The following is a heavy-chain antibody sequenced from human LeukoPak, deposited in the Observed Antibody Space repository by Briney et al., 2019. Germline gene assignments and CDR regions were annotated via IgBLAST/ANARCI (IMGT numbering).Heavy chain of an antibody. CDR3: ARRSSWFSLNY. CDR1: GYTFTDHY. D-gene: IGHD6-13*01. V-gene: IGHV1-46*01. CDR2: IIPSGGDT. Sequence: ASVKVSCKASGYTFTDHYIHWVRQAPGQGLEWMGVIIPSGGDTTYAQKFQGRVTMTRDTSTSTVYLELSSLRSDDTAVYFCARRSSWFSLNYWGQGTLVTVSS. J-gene: IGHJ4*02.